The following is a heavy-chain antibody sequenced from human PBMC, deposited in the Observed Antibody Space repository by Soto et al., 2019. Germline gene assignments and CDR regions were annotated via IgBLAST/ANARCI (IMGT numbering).Heavy chain of an antibody. D-gene: IGHD5-12*01. J-gene: IGHJ4*02. CDR1: GFSFSTYW. CDR3: AREYIKALDY. CDR2: IKQDGSEK. V-gene: IGHV3-7*01. Sequence: EVQLVQSGGGLVQPGGSLRLSCAASGFSFSTYWMSWVRQAPGKGLEWVANIKQDGSEKYYVDSVKGRFTISRDNAKTSLYLQMNSLRAEETTVYYCAREYIKALDYWGQGTLVTVSS.